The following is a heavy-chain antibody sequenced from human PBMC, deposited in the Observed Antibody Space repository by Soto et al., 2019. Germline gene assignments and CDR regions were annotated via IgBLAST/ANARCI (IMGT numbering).Heavy chain of an antibody. Sequence: QVQLKQSGPEVKNPGASVKVSCEASGYTFNTYGINWVRQAPGQGLEWMGWISGYNGNTKYAQKFQGRVTMTTDTSTSTAYMELRSLRSDDTAVYYCARGNRDGYNPIEYWGQGTLVTVSS. CDR2: ISGYNGNT. D-gene: IGHD5-12*01. CDR1: GYTFNTYG. CDR3: ARGNRDGYNPIEY. V-gene: IGHV1-18*01. J-gene: IGHJ4*02.